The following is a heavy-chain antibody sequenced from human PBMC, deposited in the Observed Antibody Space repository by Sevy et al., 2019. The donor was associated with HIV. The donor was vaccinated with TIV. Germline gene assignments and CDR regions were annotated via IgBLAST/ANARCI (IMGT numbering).Heavy chain of an antibody. J-gene: IGHJ6*02. CDR3: ARSYDTSGYYYYGMDV. Sequence: SETLSLTCTVSGGSIGTYYWSWIRQPPGKGLEWIGYIYYSGSTNYNSSLRSRVTISLDTPKNQFSLELSSVTAADTAVYYRARSYDTSGYYYYGMDVWGQGTTVTVSS. D-gene: IGHD3-22*01. V-gene: IGHV4-59*12. CDR1: GGSIGTYY. CDR2: IYYSGST.